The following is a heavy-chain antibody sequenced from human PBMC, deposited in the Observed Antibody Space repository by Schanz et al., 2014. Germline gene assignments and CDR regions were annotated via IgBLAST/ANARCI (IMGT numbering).Heavy chain of an antibody. CDR3: ARPRFDYGEVDY. CDR1: GFSLNTYG. V-gene: IGHV3-33*01. CDR2: IWNNGVTK. D-gene: IGHD4-17*01. J-gene: IGHJ4*02. Sequence: VQLVEFGGGVVQPGTSLILSCSVSGFSLNTYGIHWFRQPAGKGLEWVAVIWNNGVTKYYADSVRGRFTISRDRFQNTLYLRMSSLRAEDSAVYYCARPRFDYGEVDYWGQGTLVTVSS.